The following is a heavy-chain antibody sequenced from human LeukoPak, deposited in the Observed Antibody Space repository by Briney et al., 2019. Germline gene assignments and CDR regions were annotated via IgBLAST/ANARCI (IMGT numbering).Heavy chain of an antibody. CDR3: ARDTVTYYFDY. D-gene: IGHD4-17*01. CDR2: IKRDGDEE. CDR1: GFTFSNYW. Sequence: PGGSLRLSCAGSGFTFSNYWMSWVRQAPGKGLEWVANIKRDGDEEYYVDSVKGRFTISRDNVKNSMYLQMNSLRAEDTAVYYCARDTVTYYFDYWGQGTLVTVSS. V-gene: IGHV3-7*01. J-gene: IGHJ4*02.